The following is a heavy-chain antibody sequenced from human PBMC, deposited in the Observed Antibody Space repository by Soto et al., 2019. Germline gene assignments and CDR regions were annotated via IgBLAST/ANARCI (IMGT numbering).Heavy chain of an antibody. Sequence: QVQVVESGGGVVQPGRSLRLSCAASGFTFNTYGMHWVRQAPGKGLEWVAVIWYDENNKYYADSVKGRFTISRDKSKNTLYLQMNSLRGEDTAVYYCARDKGGGAVVPDYWGQGTLVTVSS. V-gene: IGHV3-33*01. D-gene: IGHD6-19*01. CDR3: ARDKGGGAVVPDY. CDR1: GFTFNTYG. J-gene: IGHJ4*02. CDR2: IWYDENNK.